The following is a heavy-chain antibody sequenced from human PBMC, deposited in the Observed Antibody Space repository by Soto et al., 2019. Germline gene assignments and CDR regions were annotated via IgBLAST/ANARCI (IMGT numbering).Heavy chain of an antibody. CDR3: AHGSHYYGSGSPFDY. Sequence: QITLKESGPTLVKPTQTLTLTCTFSGFSLNTSGVGVAWIRQPPGKALECLALIYWDDDKRYSPSLKNRLTITKDTSKNRVVLTMTNMDPVDTATYYCAHGSHYYGSGSPFDYWGQGTLVTVSS. V-gene: IGHV2-5*02. CDR1: GFSLNTSGVG. D-gene: IGHD3-10*01. J-gene: IGHJ4*02. CDR2: IYWDDDK.